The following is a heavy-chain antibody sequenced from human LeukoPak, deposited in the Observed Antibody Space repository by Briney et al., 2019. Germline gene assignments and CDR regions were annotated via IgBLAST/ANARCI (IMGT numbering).Heavy chain of an antibody. Sequence: GASVKVSCKASGGTCSSYAISWVRQAPGQGLEWVGGIIPIFGAANYAQTFQGRVTITTDESTSTAYMELSSLRSEDTASYSCARPGPYYCDSSGYYYWYYLDYWGQGTLVTVSS. V-gene: IGHV1-69*05. J-gene: IGHJ4*02. CDR2: IIPIFGAA. CDR1: GGTCSSYA. CDR3: ARPGPYYCDSSGYYYWYYLDY. D-gene: IGHD3-22*01.